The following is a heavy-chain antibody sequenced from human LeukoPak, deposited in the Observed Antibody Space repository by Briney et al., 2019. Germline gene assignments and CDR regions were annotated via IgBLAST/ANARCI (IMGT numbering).Heavy chain of an antibody. CDR2: ISYDGSNK. CDR1: GFTFSSYA. CDR3: ARGQTNIRSGSFDD. Sequence: GGSLRLSCAASGFTFSSYAMHWVRQAPGKGLEWVAVISYDGSNKYYADSVKGRFTISRDNSKNTLYLQMNSLRAEDTAVYYCARGQTNIRSGSFDDWGQGTLVTVSS. D-gene: IGHD1-26*01. J-gene: IGHJ4*02. V-gene: IGHV3-30*04.